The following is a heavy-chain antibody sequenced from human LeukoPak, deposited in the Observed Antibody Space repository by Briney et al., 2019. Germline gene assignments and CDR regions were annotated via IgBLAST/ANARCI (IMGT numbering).Heavy chain of an antibody. J-gene: IGHJ4*02. V-gene: IGHV4-39*07. Sequence: SETLSLTCTVSGGSISSSSCYWGWIRQPPGKGLEWIGSIYYSGSTYYNPSLKSRVTISVDTSKNQFSLKLSSVTAADTAVYYCAREAPVKRKYCDFWSGRPIVVPGYFDYWGQGTLVTVSS. D-gene: IGHD3-3*01. CDR1: GGSISSSSCY. CDR3: AREAPVKRKYCDFWSGRPIVVPGYFDY. CDR2: IYYSGST.